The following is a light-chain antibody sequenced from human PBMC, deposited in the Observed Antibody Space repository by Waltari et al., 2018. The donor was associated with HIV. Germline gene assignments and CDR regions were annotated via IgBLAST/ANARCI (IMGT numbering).Light chain of an antibody. Sequence: SVLTQPPSASGTPGQSVTISCSGSSSNIGSDTVNWYQHLPGTAPNLLIYRNNARPSGVPDRFSGSKSGTSASLAISGLQSEDEADYYCAAWDDTLNGPVFGGGTKLTVL. J-gene: IGLJ3*02. CDR2: RNN. CDR1: SSNIGSDT. CDR3: AAWDDTLNGPV. V-gene: IGLV1-44*01.